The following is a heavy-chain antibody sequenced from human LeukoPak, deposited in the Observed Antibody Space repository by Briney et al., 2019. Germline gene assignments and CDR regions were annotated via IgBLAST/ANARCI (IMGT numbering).Heavy chain of an antibody. Sequence: PGGSLRLSCAASGFTFSSYAMSWVRQAPGKGLEWVSAISGSGGSTYYADSVKGRFTISRDNAKNSLYLQMNSLRAEDTAVYYCARDGLIVATTWGQGTLVTVSS. D-gene: IGHD5-12*01. V-gene: IGHV3-23*01. CDR3: ARDGLIVATT. J-gene: IGHJ5*02. CDR2: ISGSGGST. CDR1: GFTFSSYA.